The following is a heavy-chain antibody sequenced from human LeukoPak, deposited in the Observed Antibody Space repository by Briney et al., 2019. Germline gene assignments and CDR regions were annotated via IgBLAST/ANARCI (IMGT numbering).Heavy chain of an antibody. V-gene: IGHV1-8*01. CDR2: MNPNSGNT. D-gene: IGHD2/OR15-2a*01. CDR1: GYTFTSYD. CDR3: ARAFSLSSAYFDY. Sequence: GASXKVSCKASGYTFTSYDINWVRQATGQGLEWMGWMNPNSGNTGYAQKFQGRVTITRNTSISTAYMELSSLRSEDTAVYYCARAFSLSSAYFDYWGQGTLVTVSS. J-gene: IGHJ4*02.